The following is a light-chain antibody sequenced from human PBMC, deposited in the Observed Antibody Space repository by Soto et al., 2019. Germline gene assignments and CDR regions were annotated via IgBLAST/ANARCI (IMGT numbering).Light chain of an antibody. V-gene: IGLV2-14*03. CDR1: HNDVGHENF. CDR3: SSYAGSNIYV. CDR2: DVT. Sequence: QSVLAQPASVSGSPGQSITISCTGTHNDVGHENFVSWYQQHPDKVPKLIIYDVTRRASGISSRFSASKSGNTASLTVSGLQAEDEADYYCSSYAGSNIYVFGTGTKVTVL. J-gene: IGLJ1*01.